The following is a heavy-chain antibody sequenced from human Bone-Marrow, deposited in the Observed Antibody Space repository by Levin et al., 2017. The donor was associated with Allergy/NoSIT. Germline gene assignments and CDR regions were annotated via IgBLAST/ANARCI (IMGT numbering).Heavy chain of an antibody. CDR3: ARGSSCRGVTCYSQYFDS. J-gene: IGHJ4*02. V-gene: IGHV3-7*03. CDR1: GFAFNTYW. D-gene: IGHD2-15*01. CDR2: IKQDGSDE. Sequence: VASVKVSCAASGFAFNTYWMGWVRQAPGTGLEWVAIIKQDGSDEYYLDSVEGRFTISRDTARNSVYLQMNSLTADDTAVYYCARGSSCRGVTCYSQYFDSWGRGTLVTVSS.